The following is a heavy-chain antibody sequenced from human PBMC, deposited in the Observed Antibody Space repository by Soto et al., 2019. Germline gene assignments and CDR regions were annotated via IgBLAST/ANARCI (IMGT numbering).Heavy chain of an antibody. CDR1: GFTFSSYS. CDR2: ISGSGGST. D-gene: IGHD3-10*02. CDR3: TTKNGYVAPTEY. V-gene: IGHV3-23*01. J-gene: IGHJ4*02. Sequence: GGSLILSCAASGFTFSSYSMSWVRQAPGKGLEWVSAISGSGGSTYYADSVKGRFTIPRDNSKNTLYLQMNSLKSEDTAVYYCTTKNGYVAPTEYWGQGTLVTVSS.